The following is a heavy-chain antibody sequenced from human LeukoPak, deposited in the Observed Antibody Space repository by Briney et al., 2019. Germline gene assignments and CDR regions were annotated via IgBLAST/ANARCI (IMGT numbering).Heavy chain of an antibody. CDR1: GSTFSYYT. CDR2: ISTGSHTI. V-gene: IGHV3-48*02. J-gene: IGHJ3*02. Sequence: PGGPLRLSCAASGSTFSYYTMNWVRQSPAKGLEWISYISTGSHTIYYAGSVKGRFTISRDNAKNSLYLQMNGLRDEDSAVYYCATLLFQTSHRAFDIWGQGTMVTVSS. CDR3: ATLLFQTSHRAFDI. D-gene: IGHD2-21*01.